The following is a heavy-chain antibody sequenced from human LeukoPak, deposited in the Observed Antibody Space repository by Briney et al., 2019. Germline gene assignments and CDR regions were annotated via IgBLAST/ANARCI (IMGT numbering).Heavy chain of an antibody. J-gene: IGHJ6*02. Sequence: GASVKVSCKASGYTFTSYGISWVRQAPGQGLEWMGWINPYNGNTNYAQKFQGRVTMTTDTSTSTAYVELRSLRSDDTAVYYCARDYRLDVWGQGTTVTVSS. CDR1: GYTFTSYG. CDR2: INPYNGNT. CDR3: ARDYRLDV. V-gene: IGHV1-18*01.